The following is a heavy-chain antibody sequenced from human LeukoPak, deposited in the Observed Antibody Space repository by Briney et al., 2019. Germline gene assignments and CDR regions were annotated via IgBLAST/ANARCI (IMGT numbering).Heavy chain of an antibody. V-gene: IGHV3-72*01. D-gene: IGHD1-26*01. CDR2: IRNKANSYST. CDR1: GFTFSAHD. CDR3: TRLVGANF. J-gene: IGHJ4*02. Sequence: GGSLRLSCAASGFTFSAHDMDWVRQAPGKGLEWVGRIRNKANSYSTEYAASVKGRFTISRDDSKNSLYLQMNSLRTEDTAVYFCTRLVGANFWGQGTLVTVSS.